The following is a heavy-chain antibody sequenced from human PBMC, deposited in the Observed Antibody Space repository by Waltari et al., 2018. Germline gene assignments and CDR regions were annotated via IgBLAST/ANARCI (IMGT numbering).Heavy chain of an antibody. J-gene: IGHJ5*02. CDR3: ARGFWFTTVTTFTWFDP. Sequence: EEQLVESGGDLVKPGGSLRLSCAGSGFTFSSYSMNWVRQAPGKGLGWVSSCSSTGHYIYYADSVRGRFTISRDNANNSLYLQMNNLRADDTAIYYCARGFWFTTVTTFTWFDPWGQGTLVTVSS. V-gene: IGHV3-21*01. CDR2: CSSTGHYI. D-gene: IGHD4-17*01. CDR1: GFTFSSYS.